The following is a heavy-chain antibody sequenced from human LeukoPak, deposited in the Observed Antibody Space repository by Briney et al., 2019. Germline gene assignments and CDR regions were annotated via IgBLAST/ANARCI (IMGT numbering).Heavy chain of an antibody. J-gene: IGHJ4*02. V-gene: IGHV3-23*01. CDR3: VKGFHFDW. Sequence: GGSLRLSCAASGFGFSTHDMSWGRQVPGKGPEWVPSISGSGTGTYYTDSVKGRFTISRDTSKNTLYLQVDNLRVEDTAVYYCVKGFHFDWWGQGTLVIVSS. CDR1: GFGFSTHD. CDR2: ISGSGTGT.